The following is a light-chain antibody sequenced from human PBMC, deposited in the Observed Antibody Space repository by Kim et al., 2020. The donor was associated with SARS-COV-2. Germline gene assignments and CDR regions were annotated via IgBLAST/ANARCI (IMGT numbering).Light chain of an antibody. J-gene: IGKJ1*01. Sequence: ASGGDRDTNTCRASQDTGDDLGWYQHRSGLAPKVLIYGASALQCGVPSRFSGSRSGSDFTLTISSLQPEDFATYYCLQDYYYPRTFSQGTKVDIK. CDR2: GAS. CDR1: QDTGDD. CDR3: LQDYYYPRT. V-gene: IGKV1-6*01.